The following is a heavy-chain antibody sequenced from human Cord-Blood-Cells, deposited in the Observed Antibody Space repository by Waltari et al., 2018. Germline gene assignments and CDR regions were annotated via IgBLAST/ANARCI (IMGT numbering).Heavy chain of an antibody. CDR2: IKQDGSEK. V-gene: IGHV3-7*01. D-gene: IGHD3-10*01. CDR1: GFTFSSCW. Sequence: EVQLVESGGGLVQPGGSLRLSCAASGFTFSSCWMSWDRQAPGKGLEWVANIKQDGSEKYYVDSVKGRFTISRDNAKNSLYLQMNSLRAEDTAVYYCARIGGEYFDYWGQGTLVTVSS. J-gene: IGHJ4*02. CDR3: ARIGGEYFDY.